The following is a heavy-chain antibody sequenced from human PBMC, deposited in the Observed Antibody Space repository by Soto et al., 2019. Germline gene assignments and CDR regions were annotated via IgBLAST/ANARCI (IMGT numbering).Heavy chain of an antibody. V-gene: IGHV5-51*01. CDR3: ARSPRGSPYFDY. Sequence: HGESLKISCQSSGYTFSNFWIGWVRQLPGKGLEWMGIIYPGDHETRYSPSFHGKVTISADRSINTAYLQWNSLEASDTALYFCARSPRGSPYFDYWGQGALVNVSS. CDR1: GYTFSNFW. D-gene: IGHD6-13*01. CDR2: IYPGDHET. J-gene: IGHJ4*02.